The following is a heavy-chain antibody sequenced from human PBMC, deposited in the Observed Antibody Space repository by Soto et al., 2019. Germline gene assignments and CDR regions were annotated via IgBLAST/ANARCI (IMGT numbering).Heavy chain of an antibody. CDR2: ISYDGSNK. Sequence: HPGGSLRLSCAASGFTFSSYAMHWVRQAPGKGLEWVAVISYDGSNKYYADSVKGRFTISRDNSKNTLYLQMNSLRAEDTAVYYCARGLYYYDSSGSVGYWGQGTLVTVSS. J-gene: IGHJ4*02. V-gene: IGHV3-30-3*01. CDR3: ARGLYYYDSSGSVGY. D-gene: IGHD3-22*01. CDR1: GFTFSSYA.